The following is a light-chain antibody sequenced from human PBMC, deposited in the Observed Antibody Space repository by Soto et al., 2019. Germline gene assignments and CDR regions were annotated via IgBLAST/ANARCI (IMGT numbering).Light chain of an antibody. V-gene: IGKV1-33*01. CDR3: QKHDGVPL. CDR1: QDIGKF. Sequence: DVQMTQSPSSLSASVGDRITITCQASQDIGKFLNWYQQKPGKAPKILIYDGSNLETGVPGRFSGGGSGTHFTFTISSLQPEDIGTYYCQKHDGVPLFGPGTKVEIK. CDR2: DGS. J-gene: IGKJ3*01.